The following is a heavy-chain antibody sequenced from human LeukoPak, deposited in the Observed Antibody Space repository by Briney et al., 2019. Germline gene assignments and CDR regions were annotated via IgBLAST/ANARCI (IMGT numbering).Heavy chain of an antibody. CDR2: IIPILGIA. Sequence: SVKVSCKASGGTFSSYAISWVRQAPGQGLEWMGRIIPILGIANYAQKFQGRVTITADKSTSTAYMELSSLRSEDTAVYYCARGDSSSWYTDYWGQGTLVTASS. V-gene: IGHV1-69*04. D-gene: IGHD6-13*01. CDR3: ARGDSSSWYTDY. J-gene: IGHJ4*02. CDR1: GGTFSSYA.